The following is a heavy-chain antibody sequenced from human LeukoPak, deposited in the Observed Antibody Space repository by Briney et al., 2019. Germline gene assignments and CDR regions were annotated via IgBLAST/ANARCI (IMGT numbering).Heavy chain of an antibody. CDR2: INPNSGGT. D-gene: IGHD1-26*01. CDR3: ARMEVGTSLF. CDR1: GYTFTGYY. V-gene: IGHV1-2*02. Sequence: GASVKVSCKASGYTFTGYYMHWVRQAPGQGLEWMGWINPNSGGTNYAQKFQGRVTMTRETSVTTAYMELSRLRSDDTAVYYCARMEVGTSLFWGQGTLVTVSS. J-gene: IGHJ4*03.